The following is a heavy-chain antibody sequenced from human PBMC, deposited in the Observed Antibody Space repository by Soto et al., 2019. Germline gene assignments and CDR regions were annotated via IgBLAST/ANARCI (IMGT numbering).Heavy chain of an antibody. J-gene: IGHJ5*01. Sequence: QVQLVQSGTEVKTPGASVKVSCKASGYTFTTYDMNWVRQAPGQGLEWMGWMNPTSGNTGYAQKFQGRLTMTWDTAIDIAHMELSSLRNEDTAVYYCAISDGHIFNWLDSWGQGTLVTVSA. CDR2: MNPTSGNT. V-gene: IGHV1-8*01. CDR1: GYTFTTYD. CDR3: AISDGHIFNWLDS. D-gene: IGHD3-9*01.